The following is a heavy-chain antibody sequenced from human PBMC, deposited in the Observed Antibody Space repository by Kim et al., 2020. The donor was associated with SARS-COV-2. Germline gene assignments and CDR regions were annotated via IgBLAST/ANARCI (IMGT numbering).Heavy chain of an antibody. D-gene: IGHD2-15*01. CDR2: IYSGGST. J-gene: IGHJ6*02. Sequence: GGSLRLSCAASGFTVSSNYMSWVRQAPGKGLEWVSVIYSGGSTYYADSVKGRFTISRDNSKNTLYLQMNSLRAEDTAVYYCASLRGYCSGGSCYPPHLAGYYGMDVWGQGTTVTVSS. CDR3: ASLRGYCSGGSCYPPHLAGYYGMDV. V-gene: IGHV3-66*01. CDR1: GFTVSSNY.